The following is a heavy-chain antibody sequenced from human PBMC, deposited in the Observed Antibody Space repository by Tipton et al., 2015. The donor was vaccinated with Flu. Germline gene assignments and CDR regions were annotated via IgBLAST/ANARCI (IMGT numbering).Heavy chain of an antibody. CDR2: IYYSGST. V-gene: IGHV4-31*03. Sequence: TLSLTCTVSGGSISSGGYYWSWIRQHPGKGLEWIGYIYYSGSTYYNPSLKSRVTISIDTSKNQFSLKLSSVTAADTAVYYCARGSYGELLYFDYWGQGTLGIVSS. CDR1: GGSISSGGYY. D-gene: IGHD1-26*01. J-gene: IGHJ4*02. CDR3: ARGSYGELLYFDY.